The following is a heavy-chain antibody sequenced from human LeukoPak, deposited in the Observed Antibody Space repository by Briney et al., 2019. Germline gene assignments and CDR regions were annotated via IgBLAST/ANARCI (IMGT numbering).Heavy chain of an antibody. CDR1: GGSISGYC. J-gene: IGHJ4*02. Sequence: SETLSLTCTVSGGSISGYCWSWIRQPPGKGLEWIGYIYNSGSTNYNPSLKSRVTISLDTSKNQFSLNLSSVTAADTAVYYCARRGYFDYWGQGTLVTVSS. D-gene: IGHD3-10*01. CDR3: ARRGYFDY. V-gene: IGHV4-4*08. CDR2: IYNSGST.